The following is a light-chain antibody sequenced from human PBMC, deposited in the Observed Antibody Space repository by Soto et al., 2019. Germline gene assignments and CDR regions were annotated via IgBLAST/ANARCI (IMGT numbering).Light chain of an antibody. Sequence: XIVLTQSPDTPSLSPVAVATVSCRASQSVSSYLAWYQHKPGQAHRLIFYVAYTRATGITARFSGSGSGTEFTLTIRSLKSEDFAVYYCKNYHGWPITLGKGQRLALK. CDR2: VAY. V-gene: IGKV3-15*01. CDR3: KNYHGWPIT. J-gene: IGKJ5*01. CDR1: QSVSSY.